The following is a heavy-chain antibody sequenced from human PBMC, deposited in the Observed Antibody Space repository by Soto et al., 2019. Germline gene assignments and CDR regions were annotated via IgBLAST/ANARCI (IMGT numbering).Heavy chain of an antibody. J-gene: IGHJ4*02. CDR2: ISRSSSYI. D-gene: IGHD6-13*01. CDR1: GFTFSSYS. Sequence: GGSLRLSCAASGFTFSSYSMKWVRQAPGKGLELVSSISRSSSYIYYADSVKGRFTISRDNAKNSLYQQMNSLRAEDTAVYYCARAEAAAGPFDYWGQGTLVTVYS. V-gene: IGHV3-21*01. CDR3: ARAEAAAGPFDY.